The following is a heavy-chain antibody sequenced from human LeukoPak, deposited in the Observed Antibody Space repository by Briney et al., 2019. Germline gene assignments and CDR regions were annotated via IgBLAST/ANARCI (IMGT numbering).Heavy chain of an antibody. D-gene: IGHD1-26*01. CDR3: ARDLSGRAGAFDY. Sequence: GGSLRLSCAASGFTFSSYGMHWVRQAPGKGLEWVALIWYDGSNKNYADSVKGRFTISRDNSKNTLYLQMNSLRAEDTAVYYCARDLSGRAGAFDYWGQGTLVTVSS. CDR2: IWYDGSNK. V-gene: IGHV3-33*01. J-gene: IGHJ4*02. CDR1: GFTFSSYG.